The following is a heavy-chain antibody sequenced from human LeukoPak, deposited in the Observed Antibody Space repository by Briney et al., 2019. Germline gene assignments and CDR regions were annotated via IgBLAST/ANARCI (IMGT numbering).Heavy chain of an antibody. CDR3: ARGRYYYDSSGYYAAYFDY. D-gene: IGHD3-22*01. V-gene: IGHV3-48*03. J-gene: IGHJ4*02. CDR1: GFTFSSYE. CDR2: ISSSGSTI. Sequence: PGGSLRLSCAASGFTFSSYEMNWVRQAPGKGLEWVSYISSSGSTIYYADPVKGRFTISRDNAKNSLYLQMNSLRAEDTAVYYCARGRYYYDSSGYYAAYFDYWGQGTLVTVSS.